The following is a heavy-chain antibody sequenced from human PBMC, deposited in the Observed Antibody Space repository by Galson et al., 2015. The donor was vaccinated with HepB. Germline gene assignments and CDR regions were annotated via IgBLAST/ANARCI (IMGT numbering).Heavy chain of an antibody. Sequence: SLRLSCAAPGFTFNTLWMTWVRQAPRKGLEWVANIKPDGSETFYVDSVKGRFTISRDNAKNSLYLRMDSLRAEDSAVYYCARVPIRGIWNFQQWGQGTLVTVSS. V-gene: IGHV3-7*03. CDR3: ARVPIRGIWNFQQ. CDR1: GFTFNTLW. D-gene: IGHD3-10*01. CDR2: IKPDGSET. J-gene: IGHJ1*01.